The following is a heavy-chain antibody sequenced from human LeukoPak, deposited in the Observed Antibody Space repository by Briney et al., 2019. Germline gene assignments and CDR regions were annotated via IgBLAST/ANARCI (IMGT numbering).Heavy chain of an antibody. CDR2: IHYSGTT. CDR3: ARGRPLY. Sequence: PSETLSLTCTVSGGSISSYYWVWIRQPPGKGLEWIGSIHYSGTTQYTPSLKSRVTMSVDTSKNQFSLTLSSVTAADTAMYYCARGRPLYWGQGTLVTVSS. J-gene: IGHJ4*02. V-gene: IGHV4-39*07. CDR1: GGSISSYY.